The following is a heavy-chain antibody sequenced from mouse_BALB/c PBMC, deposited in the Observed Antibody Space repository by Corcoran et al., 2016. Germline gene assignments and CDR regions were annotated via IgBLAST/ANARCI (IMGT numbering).Heavy chain of an antibody. V-gene: IGHV1-81*01. CDR2: IYPGSGST. Sequence: QVQLQQSGPELVKPGASVKMSCKASGYTFTDYVISWVKQRTGQGLEWIREIYPGSGSTHYNEKFKGKATLTADKSSNTAYMQLSSLTSEDSAVYFCASPYYFDYWGQGTTLTVSS. J-gene: IGHJ2*01. CDR3: ASPYYFDY. CDR1: GYTFTDYV.